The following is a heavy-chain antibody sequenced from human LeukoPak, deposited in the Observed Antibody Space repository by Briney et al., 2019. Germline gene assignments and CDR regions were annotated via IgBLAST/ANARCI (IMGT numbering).Heavy chain of an antibody. CDR3: ARDWDDYYDSSGPKYYFDY. CDR1: GGTFSSYA. CDR2: IIPILGIA. D-gene: IGHD3-22*01. V-gene: IGHV1-69*04. Sequence: GASVKVSCKASGGTFSSYAISWVRQAPGQGLEWMGRIIPILGIANYAQKFQGRVTITADKSTSTAYMELSSLRSEDTAVYYCARDWDDYYDSSGPKYYFDYWGQGTLVTVSS. J-gene: IGHJ4*02.